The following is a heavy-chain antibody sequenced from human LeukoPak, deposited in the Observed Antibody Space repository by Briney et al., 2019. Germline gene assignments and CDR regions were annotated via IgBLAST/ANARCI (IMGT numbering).Heavy chain of an antibody. CDR2: ISGSGGST. CDR3: ARGGLGSAFDN. Sequence: GGSLRLSCAASGSPFSSYALSWVRQAPGKGLECVSGISGSGGSTYSADSLKGRFTISRDNSKNTLYLQINSLRADDTAVFYCARGGLGSAFDNWGQGTLVTVSS. J-gene: IGHJ4*02. CDR1: GSPFSSYA. V-gene: IGHV3-23*01. D-gene: IGHD6-19*01.